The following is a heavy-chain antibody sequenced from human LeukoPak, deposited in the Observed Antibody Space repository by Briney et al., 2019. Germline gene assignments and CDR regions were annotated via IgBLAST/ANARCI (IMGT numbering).Heavy chain of an antibody. CDR1: GGSFSGYY. V-gene: IGHV4-4*07. CDR3: ARDSGTTGEVKFDP. D-gene: IGHD3-10*01. J-gene: IGHJ5*02. CDR2: IYSSGST. Sequence: SETLSLTCAVYGGSFSGYYWSWIRQPAEKGLEWIGRIYSSGSTTYNPSLKSRVTMSIDTSKNQFSLKLSFVTAADTAVYYCARDSGTTGEVKFDPWGQGTLVTVSS.